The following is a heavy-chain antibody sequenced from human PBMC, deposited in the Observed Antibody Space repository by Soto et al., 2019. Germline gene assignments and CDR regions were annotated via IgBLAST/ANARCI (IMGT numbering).Heavy chain of an antibody. CDR2: ISYSGTT. D-gene: IGHD3-9*01. J-gene: IGHJ4*02. Sequence: PSETLSLTCAFSGGSISGSTYYWGWIRQPPGKGLEWIGTISYSGTTYYNPSLKSRVTISVDTSKNHFSLKLSSATAADTALYFCARGLLDILTGYREYYFDYWGQGTLVTVSS. V-gene: IGHV4-39*01. CDR1: GGSISGSTYY. CDR3: ARGLLDILTGYREYYFDY.